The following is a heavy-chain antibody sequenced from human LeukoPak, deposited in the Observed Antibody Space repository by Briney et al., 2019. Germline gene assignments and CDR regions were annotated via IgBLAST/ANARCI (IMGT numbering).Heavy chain of an antibody. Sequence: GGSLRPSCAASGFTFSTYGMSWVRQAPGKGLDWVSAISGSGGRTSYADSVAGRFTVSRDNSKNTLYLQMNNLRAEDTALYYCAKDRYYDNSGNHFESEKWGQGTLVTVSS. CDR3: AKDRYYDNSGNHFESEK. CDR2: ISGSGGRT. CDR1: GFTFSTYG. J-gene: IGHJ4*02. V-gene: IGHV3-23*01. D-gene: IGHD3-22*01.